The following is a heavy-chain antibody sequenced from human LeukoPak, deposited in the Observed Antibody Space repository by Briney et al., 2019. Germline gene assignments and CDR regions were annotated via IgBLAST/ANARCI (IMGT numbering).Heavy chain of an antibody. J-gene: IGHJ3*02. D-gene: IGHD3-22*01. CDR1: GFTFSSYS. CDR2: ISSISSYI. Sequence: GGSLRLSCAASGFTFSSYSMNWVRQAPGKGLEWVSSISSISSYIYYADSVKGRFTISRDNAKNSLYLQMNSLRAEDTAVYYCARALTMIVNDAFDIWGQGTMVTVSS. CDR3: ARALTMIVNDAFDI. V-gene: IGHV3-21*01.